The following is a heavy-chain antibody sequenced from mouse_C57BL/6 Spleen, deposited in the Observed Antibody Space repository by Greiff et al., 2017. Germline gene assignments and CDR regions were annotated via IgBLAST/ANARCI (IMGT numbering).Heavy chain of an antibody. J-gene: IGHJ2*01. Sequence: QVQLQQPGAELVMPGASVKLSCKASGYTFTSYWMHWVKQRPGQGLEWIGEIDPSDSYTNYNQKFKGKSTLTVDKSSSTDYMQLSSLTSEDSAVYYGASGGNYVGYWGQGTTLTVSS. V-gene: IGHV1-69*01. CDR3: ASGGNYVGY. CDR1: GYTFTSYW. CDR2: IDPSDSYT.